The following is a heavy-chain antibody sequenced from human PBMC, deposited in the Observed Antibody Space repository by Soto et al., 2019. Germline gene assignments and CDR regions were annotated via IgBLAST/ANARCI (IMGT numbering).Heavy chain of an antibody. V-gene: IGHV1-8*01. J-gene: IGHJ4*02. CDR1: GYTFTSYD. CDR3: ARVVYYYGSGSYQYYFDY. Sequence: ASVKVSCKASGYTFTSYDINWVRQATGQGLEWMGWMNPNSGNTGYAQKFQGRVTMTRNTSISTAYMELSSLRSEDTAVYYCARVVYYYGSGSYQYYFDYWGQGTLVTVSS. CDR2: MNPNSGNT. D-gene: IGHD3-10*01.